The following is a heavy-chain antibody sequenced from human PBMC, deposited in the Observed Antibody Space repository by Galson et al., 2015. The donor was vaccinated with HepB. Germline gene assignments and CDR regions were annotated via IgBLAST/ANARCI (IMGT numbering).Heavy chain of an antibody. J-gene: IGHJ4*02. CDR1: GYTFTSYG. CDR3: ARAVYYDTSGYYLFDC. V-gene: IGHV1-18*01. D-gene: IGHD3-22*01. Sequence: SVKVSCKASGYTFTSYGITWVRQAPGQGLEWLAWISAYNGNTNFAQKLQGRVTLTTDTSKNQFSLQLKSVTPEDAAVYYCARAVYYDTSGYYLFDCWGQGTLVTVSS. CDR2: ISAYNGNT.